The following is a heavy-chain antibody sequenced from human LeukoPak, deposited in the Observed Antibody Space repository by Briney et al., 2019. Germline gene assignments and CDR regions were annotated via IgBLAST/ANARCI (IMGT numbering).Heavy chain of an antibody. CDR1: GFTFTTYA. CDR3: AKALWTSIDY. D-gene: IGHD3/OR15-3a*01. V-gene: IGHV3-23*01. Sequence: GGSLRLSCGASGFTFTTYAMTWVRQAPGKGLEWVSSITGSGGSTYYGDSVKGRFTISRDNSKNTLYLQMNSLRAEDTAVYYCAKALWTSIDYWGQGTLVTVSS. J-gene: IGHJ4*02. CDR2: ITGSGGST.